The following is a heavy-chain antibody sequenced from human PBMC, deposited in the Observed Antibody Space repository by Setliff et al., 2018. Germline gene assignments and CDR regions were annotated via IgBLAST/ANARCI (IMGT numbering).Heavy chain of an antibody. Sequence: ASVKVSCKASGYTLTSYGFSWVRQAPGQGLEWMGWISGYNGNTNYAQKVQGRVTMTTDTSTGTIYMELRSLRADDTAVYYCARFGLYFEAVYGGGDYYSYGMDVWGQGTTVTVSS. CDR2: ISGYNGNT. V-gene: IGHV1-18*01. J-gene: IGHJ6*02. CDR1: GYTLTSYG. D-gene: IGHD3-9*01. CDR3: ARFGLYFEAVYGGGDYYSYGMDV.